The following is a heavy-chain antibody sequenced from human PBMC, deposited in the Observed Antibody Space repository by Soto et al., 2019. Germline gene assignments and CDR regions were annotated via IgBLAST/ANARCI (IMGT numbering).Heavy chain of an antibody. J-gene: IGHJ4*02. CDR1: GFTFSNYG. D-gene: IGHD6-19*01. Sequence: EIQLLESGGGLVQPGGSLRLAWTASGFTFSNYGMSWVRQAPGKGLEWVSVISGSGSTANDADSVKGRFTISRDNSKNTLYLQMNSLRAEDTAVYYCAKGRSGWSPLDYWGQGTLVTVSS. V-gene: IGHV3-23*01. CDR2: ISGSGSTA. CDR3: AKGRSGWSPLDY.